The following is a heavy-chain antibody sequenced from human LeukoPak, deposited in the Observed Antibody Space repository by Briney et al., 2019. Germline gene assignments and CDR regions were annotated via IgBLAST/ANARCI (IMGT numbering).Heavy chain of an antibody. D-gene: IGHD1-26*01. J-gene: IGHJ4*02. CDR2: ISGSGGST. V-gene: IGHV3-23*01. CDR1: GFTFSSYA. Sequence: PGGSLRLSCAASGFTFSSYAMSWVRQAPGKGPEWVSSISGSGGSTFYADSVKGRFTISRDNSKNTLYLQMNSLRAEDTAVYYCAKDPYSGSYFDYWGQGTLVTVSS. CDR3: AKDPYSGSYFDY.